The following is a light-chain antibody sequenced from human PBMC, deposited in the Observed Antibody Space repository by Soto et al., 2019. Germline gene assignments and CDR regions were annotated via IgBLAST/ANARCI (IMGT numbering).Light chain of an antibody. CDR2: GAS. J-gene: IGKJ4*01. V-gene: IGKV3-15*01. CDR3: QQYNSWPLT. Sequence: IVMTQSQATLSVSPGERATLSCRASQSVGSSLAWYQRKPGQAPRLLIYGASTRATGIPATFSGSGSGTEFNLTISSLQSEDFAVYYCQQYNSWPLTFGGGTKVEIK. CDR1: QSVGSS.